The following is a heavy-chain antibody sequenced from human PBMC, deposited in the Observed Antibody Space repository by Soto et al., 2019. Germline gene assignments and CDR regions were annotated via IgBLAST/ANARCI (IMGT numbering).Heavy chain of an antibody. Sequence: GASVKVSCKASGYTFTGYYMHWVRQAPGQGLEWMGWINPNSGGTNYAQKFQGWVTMTRDTSISTAYMELSRLRSDDTAVYYCARERVAAAGYYYYYYGMDVWGQGTTVTVSS. CDR3: ARERVAAAGYYYYYYGMDV. J-gene: IGHJ6*02. V-gene: IGHV1-2*04. CDR1: GYTFTGYY. CDR2: INPNSGGT. D-gene: IGHD6-13*01.